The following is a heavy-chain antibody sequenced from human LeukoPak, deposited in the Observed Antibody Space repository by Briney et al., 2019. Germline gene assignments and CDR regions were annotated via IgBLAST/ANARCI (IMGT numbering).Heavy chain of an antibody. J-gene: IGHJ4*02. CDR1: GFTFSSCA. V-gene: IGHV3-23*01. CDR3: AKLPRIVAAGTEFVF. CDR2: ISGSGGST. D-gene: IGHD6-13*01. Sequence: GGTLTLSCAASGFTFSSCAMSWVRQAPGKGLEWVSAISGSGGSTYYADSVKGRFTISKENSKNTLYLQMNSLRAEYTAVYYCAKLPRIVAAGTEFVFWGRGTLVTVSS.